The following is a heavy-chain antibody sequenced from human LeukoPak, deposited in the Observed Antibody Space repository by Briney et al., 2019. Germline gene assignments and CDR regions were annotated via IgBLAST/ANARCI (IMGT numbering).Heavy chain of an antibody. CDR3: ARSNWHFDL. CDR2: ISGDGSNT. V-gene: IGHV3-74*01. CDR1: GSTFSSSR. J-gene: IGHJ4*02. Sequence: GGSLRLSCVASGSTFSSSRMHWVRQGPGKGLVWISRISGDGSNTDHADSVKGRFTISRDNAKNTLYLQMNSLRAEDTAVYYCARSNWHFDLWGQGTLVTVSS. D-gene: IGHD7-27*01.